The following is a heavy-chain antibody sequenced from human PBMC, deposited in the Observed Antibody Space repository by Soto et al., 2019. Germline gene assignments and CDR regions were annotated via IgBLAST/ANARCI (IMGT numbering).Heavy chain of an antibody. CDR3: ATEPIYYNDGSGYYPLGH. CDR2: ISAHNGDT. V-gene: IGHV1-18*04. D-gene: IGHD3-22*01. CDR1: GYSFATYG. J-gene: IGHJ4*02. Sequence: QVQLVQSGAEVKKPGASVKVSCKASGYSFATYGFSWVRQAPGQGLECVGWISAHNGDTHYSQKFKGRVTLTTDTSTNTGYMELRSLTSDDTAVYFCATEPIYYNDGSGYYPLGHWGQGTLVTVSS.